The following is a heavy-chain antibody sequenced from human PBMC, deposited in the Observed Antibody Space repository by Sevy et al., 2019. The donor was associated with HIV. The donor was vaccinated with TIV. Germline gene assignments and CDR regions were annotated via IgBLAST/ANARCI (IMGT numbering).Heavy chain of an antibody. Sequence: GGSLRLSCAASGFSYSSYGMHWVRQAPGKGLEWVAYIKYDGSNKDYADSVKGRFTISRDNSKNPLDLQMNSLRVEDTVVYYCVKEGGGEGGDHWGQGTLVTVSS. CDR2: IKYDGSNK. V-gene: IGHV3-30*02. J-gene: IGHJ4*02. D-gene: IGHD2-21*01. CDR1: GFSYSSYG. CDR3: VKEGGGEGGDH.